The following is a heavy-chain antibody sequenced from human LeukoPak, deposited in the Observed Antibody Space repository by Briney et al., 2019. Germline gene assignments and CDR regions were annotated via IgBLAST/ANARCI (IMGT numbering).Heavy chain of an antibody. CDR2: MNPNSGNT. CDR3: ASGYSDSSAYYYARDVFDI. J-gene: IGHJ3*02. V-gene: IGHV1-8*01. D-gene: IGHD3-22*01. Sequence: ASVKVSCKASGYTFTSYDINWVRQATGQGLEWMGWMNPNSGNTGYAQKFQGRVTMTEDTSTDTAYMELSSLRSEDTAVYYCASGYSDSSAYYYARDVFDIWGQGTMVTISS. CDR1: GYTFTSYD.